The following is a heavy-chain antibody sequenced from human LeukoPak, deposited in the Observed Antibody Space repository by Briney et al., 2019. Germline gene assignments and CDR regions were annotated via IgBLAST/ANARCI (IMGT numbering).Heavy chain of an antibody. CDR1: GFSLSNYN. V-gene: IGHV3-48*01. J-gene: IGHJ4*02. CDR3: ARETDYGDYSFDY. D-gene: IGHD4-17*01. CDR2: ISTISGTL. Sequence: GGSLRLSCAASGFSLSNYNMNWVRQAPGKGLEWISYISTISGTLHYADSVKGRATISRDNANNSLFLQMDSLRAEDTAVYYCARETDYGDYSFDYWGQGTLVTVSS.